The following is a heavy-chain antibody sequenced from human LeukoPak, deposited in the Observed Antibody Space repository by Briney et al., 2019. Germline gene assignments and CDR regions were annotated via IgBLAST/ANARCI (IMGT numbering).Heavy chain of an antibody. CDR1: GGSFSGYY. J-gene: IGHJ5*02. CDR3: AKSDYFDP. D-gene: IGHD1-26*01. CDR2: INHSGST. Sequence: SETLSLTCAVYGGSFSGYYWSWIRQPPGKGLEWIGEINHSGSTNYNPSLKSRVTVSVDTSKNQFSLKLSSVTAADTAVYYCAKSDYFDPWGQGTLVTVSS. V-gene: IGHV4-34*01.